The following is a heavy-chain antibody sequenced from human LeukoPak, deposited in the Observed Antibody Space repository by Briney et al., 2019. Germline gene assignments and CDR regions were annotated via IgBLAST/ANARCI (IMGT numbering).Heavy chain of an antibody. CDR2: ASYDGTRE. Sequence: GGSLRLSCAVSGFTFSSYAMHWVRQAPGKGLEWVAMASYDGTREHYADSVKGRFTISRDNSKNTLYLQMNSLRAEDTAVYYCAKDLRPPEYYFDYWGQGTLVTVSS. CDR3: AKDLRPPEYYFDY. CDR1: GFTFSSYA. J-gene: IGHJ4*02. V-gene: IGHV3-30*04.